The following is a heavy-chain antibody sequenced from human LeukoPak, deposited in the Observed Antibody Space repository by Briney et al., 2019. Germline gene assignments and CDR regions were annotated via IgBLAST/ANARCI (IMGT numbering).Heavy chain of an antibody. D-gene: IGHD6-19*01. J-gene: IGHJ4*02. CDR1: GGSFSGYY. CDR3: ARGLLEVAGTGYFDY. CDR2: INHSGST. Sequence: SETLSLTCAVYGGSFSGYYWSWIRQPPGKGLEWIGEINHSGSTNYNPSLKGRATISVDTSKNQFSLKLSSVTAADTAAYYCARGLLEVAGTGYFDYWGQGTLVTVSS. V-gene: IGHV4-34*01.